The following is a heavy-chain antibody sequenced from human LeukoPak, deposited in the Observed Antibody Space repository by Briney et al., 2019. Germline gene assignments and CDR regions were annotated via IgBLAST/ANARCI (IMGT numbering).Heavy chain of an antibody. J-gene: IGHJ5*02. CDR3: ARASYCSDTVCHNLAWFGP. CDR1: GGSISNFY. Sequence: SETLSLTCTISGGSISNFYWSWIRQSAGGGLEWIGRVFSTGSTNYNPSLKSPVTMLLDTSKNQFSLKLTSVTAADTAVYYCARASYCSDTVCHNLAWFGPWGQGTPVTVSS. D-gene: IGHD2-15*01. CDR2: VFSTGST. V-gene: IGHV4-4*07.